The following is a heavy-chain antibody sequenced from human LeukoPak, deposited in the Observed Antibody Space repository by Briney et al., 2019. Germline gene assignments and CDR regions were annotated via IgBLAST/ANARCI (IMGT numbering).Heavy chain of an antibody. CDR3: ARDFYSSGWYEGFDP. V-gene: IGHV4-59*01. D-gene: IGHD6-19*01. CDR2: IYYSGST. J-gene: IGHJ5*02. Sequence: SQTLSLTCPLSCASISSYYWGWIRHPPGKGLEWIGYIYYSGSTNYRPSLKSRVTISVDTSKNQFSLKLSSVTAADTAVYYCARDFYSSGWYEGFDPWGQGTLVSVSS. CDR1: CASISSYY.